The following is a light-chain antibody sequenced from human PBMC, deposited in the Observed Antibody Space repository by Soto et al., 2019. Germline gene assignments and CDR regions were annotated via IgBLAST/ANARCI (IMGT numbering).Light chain of an antibody. CDR2: EVS. CDR1: SSDVGGYNY. V-gene: IGLV2-8*01. Sequence: QSALTQPPSASGSPGQSVTISCTGTSSDVGGYNYVSWYQQYSGKAPKLIVYEVSRRPSGVPDRFSGSKSGNTASLTVSGLRAEDEADYFCATWDDSLNGFYVFGTGTKVTVL. CDR3: ATWDDSLNGFYV. J-gene: IGLJ1*01.